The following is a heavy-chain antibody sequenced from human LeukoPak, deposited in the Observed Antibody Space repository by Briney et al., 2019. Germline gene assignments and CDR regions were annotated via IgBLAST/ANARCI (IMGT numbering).Heavy chain of an antibody. J-gene: IGHJ4*02. CDR2: FSGTGGST. D-gene: IGHD3-16*01. Sequence: VGSLGLSCAASGFTFSSYAMSWVRQAPGKGLEWVSAFSGTGGSTYYADSVKGRFTISRDNSKNTPYLQMNSLRAEDTAVYYCAKDHLCDYWGQGTLVTVSS. V-gene: IGHV3-23*01. CDR1: GFTFSSYA. CDR3: AKDHLCDY.